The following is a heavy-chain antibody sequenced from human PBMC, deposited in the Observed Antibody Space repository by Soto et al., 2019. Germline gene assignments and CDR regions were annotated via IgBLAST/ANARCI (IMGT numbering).Heavy chain of an antibody. J-gene: IGHJ4*02. CDR3: ATTPLHMASAGSFYFDS. Sequence: SVKVSCKASGGTFSNYGVSWVRQAPGQRLEWLGGIIPLFGTKYFAQNFQGRVTIAADESTGTAYMELSSLRSEDSAVYFCATTPLHMASAGSFYFDSWGPGTLVTVSS. CDR2: IIPLFGTK. CDR1: GGTFSNYG. V-gene: IGHV1-69*13. D-gene: IGHD6-13*01.